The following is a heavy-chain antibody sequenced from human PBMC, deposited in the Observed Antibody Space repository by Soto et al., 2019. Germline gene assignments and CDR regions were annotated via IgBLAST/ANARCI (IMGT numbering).Heavy chain of an antibody. V-gene: IGHV1-8*01. Sequence: QAQLVQSGAEVKKPGASVKVSCKASGYTFTGYDINWVRQATGQGLEWMGGMNPNIGNTGYAQNFQGRVTMPRDNSITTAYMELTSMRDDDSAVYYCAGEKVGTTGIDFWGQGTLVTVSS. D-gene: IGHD1-26*01. J-gene: IGHJ4*02. CDR1: GYTFTGYD. CDR3: AGEKVGTTGIDF. CDR2: MNPNIGNT.